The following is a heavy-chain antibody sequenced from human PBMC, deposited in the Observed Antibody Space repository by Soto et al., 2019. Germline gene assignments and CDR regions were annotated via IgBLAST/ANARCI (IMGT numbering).Heavy chain of an antibody. CDR3: AKDHLGYYDCSGLVDY. CDR1: GFTFSSYA. CDR2: ISGSGGST. J-gene: IGHJ4*02. V-gene: IGHV3-23*01. Sequence: PGGSLRLSCAASGFTFSSYAMSWVRQAPGKGLEWVSAISGSGGSTYYADSVKGRFTISRDNSKNTLYLQMNSLRAEDTAVYYCAKDHLGYYDCSGLVDYWGQGTLVTVSS. D-gene: IGHD3-22*01.